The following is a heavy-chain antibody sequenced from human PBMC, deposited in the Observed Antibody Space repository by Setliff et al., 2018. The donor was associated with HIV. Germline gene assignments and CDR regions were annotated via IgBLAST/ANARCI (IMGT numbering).Heavy chain of an antibody. Sequence: SETLSLTCTVSIDSISSYYWSWIRQPPGKGLEWIGYISYSGSPHYNPSLKSRVTISVDTSKNQFSLKLTSVTAADTAVYYCARESRSMHVAHWGQGTLVTVSS. J-gene: IGHJ4*02. CDR2: ISYSGSP. CDR1: IDSISSYY. D-gene: IGHD5-12*01. V-gene: IGHV4-59*01. CDR3: ARESRSMHVAH.